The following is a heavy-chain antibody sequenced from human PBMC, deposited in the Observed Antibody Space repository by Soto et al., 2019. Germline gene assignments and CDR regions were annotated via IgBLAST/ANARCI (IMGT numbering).Heavy chain of an antibody. CDR3: ASPRPLCNYLCSASFDH. J-gene: IGHJ4*02. V-gene: IGHV3-74*01. CDR2: ISSDGRKT. Sequence: EVQLVESGGALVQPGGSLRLSCAASGFTFSSYWMHWVRQAPGKGLEWVSGISSDGRKTAYADSVKGRFAISRDNGKNTLYLQMSSLRAEDTAVYYCASPRPLCNYLCSASFDHWGQGTLATVSS. D-gene: IGHD3-10*01. CDR1: GFTFSSYW.